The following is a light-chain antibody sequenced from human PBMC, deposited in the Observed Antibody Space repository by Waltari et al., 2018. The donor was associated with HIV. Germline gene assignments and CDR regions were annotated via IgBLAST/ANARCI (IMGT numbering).Light chain of an antibody. J-gene: IGLJ3*02. CDR3: GTWDRTLGGGV. Sequence: QSVLTQPPSVSAAPGQKVTISCSRRSSNIRNDYVHCYQHVPGAAPRLLIYDNSKRPSGIPDRFSGSESGTSATLAITGLQTGDEADYYCGTWDRTLGGGVFGGGTKLTVL. CDR2: DNS. V-gene: IGLV1-51*01. CDR1: SSNIRNDY.